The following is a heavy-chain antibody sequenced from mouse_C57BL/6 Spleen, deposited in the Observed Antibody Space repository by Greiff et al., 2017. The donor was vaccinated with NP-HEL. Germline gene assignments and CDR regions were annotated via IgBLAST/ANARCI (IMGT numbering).Heavy chain of an antibody. Sequence: QVQLQQPGAELVKPGASVKMSCKASGYTFTSYWITWVKQRPGQGLEWIGDIYPGSGCSNYNEKFKSKATLTVDTSSSTAYMQLGSLTSEGSAVYYCAVYYYDYWGQGTALTVSS. D-gene: IGHD1-1*01. CDR2: IYPGSGCS. CDR3: AVYYYDY. J-gene: IGHJ2*01. CDR1: GYTFTSYW. V-gene: IGHV1-55*01.